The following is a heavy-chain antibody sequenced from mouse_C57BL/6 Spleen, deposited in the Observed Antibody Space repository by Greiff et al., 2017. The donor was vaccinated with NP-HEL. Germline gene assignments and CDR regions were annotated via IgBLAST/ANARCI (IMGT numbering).Heavy chain of an antibody. CDR2: INYDGSST. J-gene: IGHJ4*01. CDR3: ARDNYSNYVYAMDY. D-gene: IGHD2-5*01. CDR1: GFTFSDYY. Sequence: DVKLVESEGGLVQPGSSMKLSCTASGFTFSDYYMAWVRQVPEKGLEWVANINYDGSSTYYLDSLKSRFIISRDNAKNILYLQMSSLKSEDTATYYCARDNYSNYVYAMDYWGQGTSVTVSS. V-gene: IGHV5-16*01.